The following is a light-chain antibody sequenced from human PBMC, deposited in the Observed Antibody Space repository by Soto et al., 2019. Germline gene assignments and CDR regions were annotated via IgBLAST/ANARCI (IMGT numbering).Light chain of an antibody. CDR3: CSYAGSGTDNYV. CDR1: SGDIGTYNL. V-gene: IGLV2-23*01. J-gene: IGLJ1*01. Sequence: QSVLTQPPSVSGSPGQSITISCTGTSGDIGTYNLVSWYQHYPGKAPKLMIYEGIKRPSGVSNRFSGSKSGNTAFLTISGLQAEDEADYYCCSYAGSGTDNYVFGSGTKATVL. CDR2: EGI.